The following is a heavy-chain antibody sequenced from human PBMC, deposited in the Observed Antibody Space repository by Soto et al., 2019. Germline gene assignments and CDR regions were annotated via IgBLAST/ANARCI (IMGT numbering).Heavy chain of an antibody. D-gene: IGHD3-10*01. CDR2: IYTSGST. CDR1: GGSISSYY. V-gene: IGHV4-4*07. CDR3: AREGITMVRGVISPNAFDI. J-gene: IGHJ3*02. Sequence: PSETLSLTCTVSGGSISSYYWSWIRQPAGKGLEWIGRIYTSGSTNYNPSLKSRVTMSVDTSKNQFSLKLSSVTAADTAVYYCAREGITMVRGVISPNAFDIWGQGTMVTVSS.